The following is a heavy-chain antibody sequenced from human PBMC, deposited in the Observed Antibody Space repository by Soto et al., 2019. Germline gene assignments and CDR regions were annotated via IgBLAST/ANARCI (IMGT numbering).Heavy chain of an antibody. CDR2: ISNSGIS. V-gene: IGHV4-61*01. Sequence: SETLSLTCAVSGDSVTSVNYFWTWIRQPPGGGLEWIGYISNSGISKYNPSLKSRVAMSQDTSKNQFSLNLHSMTAADTAVYYCARDMHDGFTHYFDPWGQGTLVTVSS. D-gene: IGHD1-26*01. J-gene: IGHJ5*02. CDR1: GDSVTSVNYF. CDR3: ARDMHDGFTHYFDP.